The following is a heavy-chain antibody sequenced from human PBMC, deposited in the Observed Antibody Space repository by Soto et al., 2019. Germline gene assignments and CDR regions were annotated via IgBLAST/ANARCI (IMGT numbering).Heavy chain of an antibody. D-gene: IGHD2-15*01. J-gene: IGHJ5*02. CDR2: VFHSGST. Sequence: VQLQESGPGLAKPSETLSLTCTVSGGSMSGFYWSWIRQAPGKGLEWIGNVFHSGSTIYNPSLTGTVPLSVDTSKNQFSLKLSSVTAADKAVYYCAKEFCDPNGCYGRWLDPWGQGTLVTVSS. V-gene: IGHV4-59*01. CDR3: AKEFCDPNGCYGRWLDP. CDR1: GGSMSGFY.